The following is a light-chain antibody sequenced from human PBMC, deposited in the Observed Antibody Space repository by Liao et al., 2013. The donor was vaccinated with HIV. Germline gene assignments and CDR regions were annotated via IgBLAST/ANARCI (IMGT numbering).Light chain of an antibody. J-gene: IGLJ3*02. V-gene: IGLV3-1*01. CDR1: LLGDKY. CDR2: EDN. CDR3: QAFDNSAGWV. Sequence: SHELTQPPSVSVSPGQTASITCSGDLLGDKYVCWYQQQPGQSPILIIYEDNKRPSGIPERFSASNSGDTATLTIRGTQALDEADYYCQAFDNSAGWVFGGGTKLAVL.